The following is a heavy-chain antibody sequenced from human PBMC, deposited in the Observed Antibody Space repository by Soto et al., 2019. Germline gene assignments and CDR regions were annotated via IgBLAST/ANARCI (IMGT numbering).Heavy chain of an antibody. CDR3: VKHLAWEYRTSSSVS. D-gene: IGHD6-6*01. J-gene: IGHJ1*01. V-gene: IGHV3-43*01. CDR1: GFTFDAYT. Sequence: GGSLRLSCAASGFTFDAYTMHWVRQVPGKGLEWVSLIGWDGSGVFYGGSVKGRFTVSRDNSKHILYLQMNHLTTEDTALYYCVKHLAWEYRTSSSVSWGQGTLVTISS. CDR2: IGWDGSGV.